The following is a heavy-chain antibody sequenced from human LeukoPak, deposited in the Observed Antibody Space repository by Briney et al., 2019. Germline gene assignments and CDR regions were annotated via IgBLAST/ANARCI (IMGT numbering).Heavy chain of an antibody. CDR3: ARETGDGAFDI. Sequence: GGSLRLSCAAYGFTFSNYAMTWVRQAPGKGLEWVSGISGSGESTYYGDSVKGRFTISRDNSKNTLYLQMNSLRSEDMVVYYCARETGDGAFDIWGQGTMVTVSS. D-gene: IGHD7-27*01. CDR2: ISGSGEST. V-gene: IGHV3-23*01. J-gene: IGHJ3*02. CDR1: GFTFSNYA.